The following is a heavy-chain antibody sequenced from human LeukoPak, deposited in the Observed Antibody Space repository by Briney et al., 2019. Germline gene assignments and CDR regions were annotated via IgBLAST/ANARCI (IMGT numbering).Heavy chain of an antibody. CDR1: GGSISSYS. CDR2: IYYSGST. D-gene: IGHD3/OR15-3a*01. V-gene: IGHV4-59*01. CDR3: ARGTGPYYFDY. Sequence: SETLSLTCTVSGGSISSYSWNWIRQPPGKGLEWIGYIYYSGSTNYNPSLKSRVTISVDTSKNQFSLKLSSVTAADTAVYYCARGTGPYYFDYWGQGTLVTVSS. J-gene: IGHJ4*02.